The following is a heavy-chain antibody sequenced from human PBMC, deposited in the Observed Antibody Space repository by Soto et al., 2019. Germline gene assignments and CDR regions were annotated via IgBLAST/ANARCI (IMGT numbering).Heavy chain of an antibody. J-gene: IGHJ6*02. V-gene: IGHV4-31*03. CDR3: ARESPTQAFFIAAAGTPSEQYGMDV. CDR1: GGSISSGGYY. CDR2: IYYSGST. Sequence: TLSLTCTVSGGSISSGGYYWSWIRQHPGKGLEWIGYIYYSGSTYYNPSLKSRVTISVDTSKNQFSLKLSSVTAADTAVYYCARESPTQAFFIAAAGTPSEQYGMDVWGQGTTVTVSS. D-gene: IGHD6-13*01.